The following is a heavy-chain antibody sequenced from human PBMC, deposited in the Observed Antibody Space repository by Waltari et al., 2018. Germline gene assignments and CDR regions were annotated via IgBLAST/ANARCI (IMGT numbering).Heavy chain of an antibody. V-gene: IGHV3-23*01. CDR2: ISGSGGST. D-gene: IGHD3-22*01. CDR1: GFTFSSYA. J-gene: IGHJ6*02. Sequence: EVQLLESGGGLVQPGGSLTLSCAASGFTFSSYAMSWVRQAPGKGLEWVSAISGSGGSTYYADSVKGRFTISRDNSKNTLYLQMNSLRAEDTAVYYCAKGGYYDSSGYSFWYYYYGMDVWGQGTTVTVSS. CDR3: AKGGYYDSSGYSFWYYYYGMDV.